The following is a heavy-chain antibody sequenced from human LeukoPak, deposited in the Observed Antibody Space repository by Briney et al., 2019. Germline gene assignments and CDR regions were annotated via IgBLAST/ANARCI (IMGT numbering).Heavy chain of an antibody. J-gene: IGHJ4*02. CDR3: ARDSSWYYYGSGV. CDR1: GYTFTGYY. CDR2: INPNSGGT. D-gene: IGHD3-10*01. Sequence: ASVKVSCKASGYTFTGYYMHWVRQAPGQGLEWMGWINPNSGGTNYAQKFQGRVTMTRDTSISTAYMELSRLRSDDTAVYYCARDSSWYYYGSGVWGQGTLVTVSS. V-gene: IGHV1-2*02.